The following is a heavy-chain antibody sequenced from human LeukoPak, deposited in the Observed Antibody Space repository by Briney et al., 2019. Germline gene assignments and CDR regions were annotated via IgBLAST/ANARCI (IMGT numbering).Heavy chain of an antibody. CDR1: GFTFSSYA. J-gene: IGHJ6*02. Sequence: GRSLRLSCAASGFTFSSYAMHWVRQAPGKGPEWVAVISYDGSNKYYADSVKGRFTISRDNSKNTLYLQMNSLRAEDTAVYYCARDRSGMDVWGQGTTVTVSS. V-gene: IGHV3-30-3*01. CDR2: ISYDGSNK. CDR3: ARDRSGMDV.